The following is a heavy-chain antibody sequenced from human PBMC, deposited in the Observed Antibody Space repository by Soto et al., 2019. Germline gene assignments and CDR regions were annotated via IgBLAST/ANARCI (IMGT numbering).Heavy chain of an antibody. CDR1: GGTFSSYA. J-gene: IGHJ4*02. V-gene: IGHV1-69*12. CDR3: ARDGGVYDYSPFDY. D-gene: IGHD4-4*01. CDR2: IIPIFGTA. Sequence: QVQLVQSGAEVKKPGSSVKVSCKASGGTFSSYAISWVRQAPGQVLEWMGGIIPIFGTADYAQKFQGRVTITAAESTRPADMELSSLRSEDTAVYYCARDGGVYDYSPFDYWGQGTLVTVSS.